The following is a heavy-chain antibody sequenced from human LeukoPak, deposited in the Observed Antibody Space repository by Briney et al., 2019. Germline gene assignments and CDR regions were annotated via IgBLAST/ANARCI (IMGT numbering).Heavy chain of an antibody. Sequence: PGGSLRLSCAASGXTFYSYAVTWVRQAPGKGLEWVSGISGSGGSTYYADSVKGRFTTSRDNSKNTLYLQMNSLRAEDTAVYYCAKETAEYSSTPFDYWGQGTLVTVSS. CDR2: ISGSGGST. D-gene: IGHD6-6*01. J-gene: IGHJ4*02. CDR3: AKETAEYSSTPFDY. CDR1: GXTFYSYA. V-gene: IGHV3-23*01.